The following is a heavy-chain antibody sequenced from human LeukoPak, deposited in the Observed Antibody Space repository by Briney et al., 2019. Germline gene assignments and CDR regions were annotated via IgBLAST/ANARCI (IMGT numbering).Heavy chain of an antibody. Sequence: GGTLRLSCAASGFTFSSYAMSWVRQAPGKGLEWVSAISGSDISTYYADSVKGRFTISRDNSKNTLYLQMNSLRAEDTALYYCAKAYGSGSYFFDYWGQGTLVTVSS. CDR1: GFTFSSYA. J-gene: IGHJ4*02. CDR2: ISGSDIST. CDR3: AKAYGSGSYFFDY. V-gene: IGHV3-23*01. D-gene: IGHD3-10*01.